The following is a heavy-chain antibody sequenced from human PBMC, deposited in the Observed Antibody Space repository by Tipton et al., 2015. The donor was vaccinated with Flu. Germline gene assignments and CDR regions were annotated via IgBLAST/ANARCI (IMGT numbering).Heavy chain of an antibody. V-gene: IGHV4-4*07. J-gene: IGHJ4*02. CDR2: VHTSGNT. CDR3: ARGMASGATYFDY. Sequence: LRLSCTVAGGSISNYHWSWVRQPAGKRLQWIGRVHTSGNTHYDPSFESRVTISLDTSKSQFSLKLRSVTAADTAVYFCARGMASGATYFDYWGPGTLVTVSS. D-gene: IGHD6-19*01. CDR1: GGSISNYH.